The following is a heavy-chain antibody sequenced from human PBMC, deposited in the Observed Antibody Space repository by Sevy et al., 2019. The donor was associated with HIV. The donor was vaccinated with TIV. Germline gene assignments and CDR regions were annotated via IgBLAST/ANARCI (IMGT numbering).Heavy chain of an antibody. J-gene: IGHJ4*02. CDR3: ARRADCSMSSCHTGPFDY. Sequence: SDTLSLTCTVSGDSISSYYWGWIRQSPGKGLEWIGYIHSSGNTNYNPSLKSRVTMSVDKSKNQFSLNLSSVTASDTAIYYCARRADCSMSSCHTGPFDYWGQGTLVTVSS. D-gene: IGHD2-2*02. CDR2: IHSSGNT. CDR1: GDSISSYY. V-gene: IGHV4-59*08.